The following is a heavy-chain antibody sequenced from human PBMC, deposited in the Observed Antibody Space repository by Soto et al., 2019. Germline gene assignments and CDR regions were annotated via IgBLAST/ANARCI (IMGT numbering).Heavy chain of an antibody. D-gene: IGHD6-13*01. CDR3: ARVSAAHSLYY. V-gene: IGHV4-59*01. Sequence: SETLSLTCTVSGGSISSYYWSWIRQPPGKGLEWIGYIYYSGSTNYNPSLKSRVTISVDTSKNQFSLKLSSVTAADTAVYYCARVSAAHSLYYWGLETLVTVSS. CDR1: GGSISSYY. J-gene: IGHJ4*02. CDR2: IYYSGST.